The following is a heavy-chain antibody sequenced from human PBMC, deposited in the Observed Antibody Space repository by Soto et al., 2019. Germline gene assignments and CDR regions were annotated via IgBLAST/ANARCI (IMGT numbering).Heavy chain of an antibody. CDR2: ISYDGSNK. CDR1: GFTFTSYS. CDR3: ARPTRGGLLVVITTGAFDI. D-gene: IGHD3-22*01. V-gene: IGHV3-30*03. J-gene: IGHJ3*02. Sequence: SLRLSCAASGFTFTSYSMNWVRQAPGKGLEWVAVISYDGSNKYYADSVKGRFTISRDNSKNTLYLQMNSLRAEDTAVYYCARPTRGGLLVVITTGAFDIWGQGTMVTVSS.